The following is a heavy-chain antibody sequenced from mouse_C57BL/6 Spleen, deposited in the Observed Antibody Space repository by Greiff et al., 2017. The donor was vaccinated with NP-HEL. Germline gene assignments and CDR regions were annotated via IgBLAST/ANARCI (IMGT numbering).Heavy chain of an antibody. V-gene: IGHV1-55*01. J-gene: IGHJ4*01. D-gene: IGHD1-1*01. CDR3: ATTVVATYYAMDY. Sequence: QVQLQQPGAELVKPGASVKMSCKASGYTFTSYWITWVKQRPGQGLEWIGDIYPGSGSTTYIEKFKSKATLTVDTSSSTAYMQLSSLTSEDSAVFYCATTVVATYYAMDYWGQGTSVTVSS. CDR1: GYTFTSYW. CDR2: IYPGSGST.